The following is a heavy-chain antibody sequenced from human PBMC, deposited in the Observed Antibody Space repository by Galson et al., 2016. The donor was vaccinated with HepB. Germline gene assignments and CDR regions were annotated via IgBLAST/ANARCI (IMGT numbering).Heavy chain of an antibody. J-gene: IGHJ5*02. CDR3: AHGTTTYDLWSGSPFWFDP. Sequence: PALVKPTQTLTLTCTFSGFSLSTSGVGVGWIRQPPGKALEWLALIYWDDDKRYSPSLKSRLTITKDTSKNQVVLAMTNMDPVDTATYYCAHGTTTYDLWSGSPFWFDPWGQGTLVTVSS. CDR2: IYWDDDK. D-gene: IGHD3-3*01. CDR1: GFSLSTSGVG. V-gene: IGHV2-5*02.